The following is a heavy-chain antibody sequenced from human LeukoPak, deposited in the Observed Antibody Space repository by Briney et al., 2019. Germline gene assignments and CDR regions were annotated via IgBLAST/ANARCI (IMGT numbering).Heavy chain of an antibody. CDR1: GGSFSGYY. Sequence: SETLSLTCAVYGGSFSGYYWSWIRQPPGKGLEWIGEINHSGSTNYNPSLKRRVTISVDTSKNQFSLKLSSVTAADTAVYYCARGGCSGGSCYSHYYYYYMDVWGKGTTVTVSS. CDR2: INHSGST. D-gene: IGHD2-15*01. CDR3: ARGGCSGGSCYSHYYYYYMDV. J-gene: IGHJ6*03. V-gene: IGHV4-34*01.